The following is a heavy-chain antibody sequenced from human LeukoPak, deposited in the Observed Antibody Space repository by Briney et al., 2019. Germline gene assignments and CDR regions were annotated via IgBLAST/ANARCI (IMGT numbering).Heavy chain of an antibody. Sequence: GGSLRLSCAASGFTVSNNCMTWVPQAPGRGLEWVSVMYRVGNTYYADFVKGRFTISRDNFKNTLHLQMNSLRVEDTALYYCARGLTVGATGVWAFDIWGQGTMVTVSS. CDR2: MYRVGNT. CDR3: ARGLTVGATGVWAFDI. V-gene: IGHV3-66*01. CDR1: GFTVSNNC. D-gene: IGHD1-26*01. J-gene: IGHJ3*02.